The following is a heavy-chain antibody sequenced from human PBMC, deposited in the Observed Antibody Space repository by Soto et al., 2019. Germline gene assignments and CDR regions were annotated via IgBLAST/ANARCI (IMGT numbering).Heavy chain of an antibody. D-gene: IGHD6-13*01. J-gene: IGHJ6*03. CDR1: GGSISPYY. CDR3: ARKGAAASYAHYYMDV. V-gene: IGHV4-59*01. Sequence: SETLSLTCTVSGGSISPYYWSWIRQPPGKGLEWIGYVYYSGNTNYNPSLESRVTVSVDTSRNRFSLSLTSATAADTAVYYCARKGAAASYAHYYMDVWGRGTAVTVSS. CDR2: VYYSGNT.